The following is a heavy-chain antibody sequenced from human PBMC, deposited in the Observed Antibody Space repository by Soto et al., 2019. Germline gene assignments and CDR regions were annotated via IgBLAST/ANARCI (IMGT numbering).Heavy chain of an antibody. CDR3: ARGHSYNEPSVDY. J-gene: IGHJ4*02. CDR2: IIPMSRTA. CDR1: GGTFSTYA. V-gene: IGHV1-69*01. Sequence: QVQLVQSGAEVKKPGSSVKVSCKTSGGTFSTYAINWVRQAPGQGLEWMGGIIPMSRTANYGQRFQGRVTITADESTSTVYMELNSLISDDTAVYYCARGHSYNEPSVDYWGQGALVTVSS. D-gene: IGHD5-18*01.